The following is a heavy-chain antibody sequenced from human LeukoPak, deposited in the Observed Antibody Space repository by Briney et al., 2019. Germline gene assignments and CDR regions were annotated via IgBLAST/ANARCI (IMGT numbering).Heavy chain of an antibody. CDR3: ARERNYCSSTSCYCFFDY. CDR2: INHSGST. CDR1: GGSFSGYY. Sequence: SETLSLTCAVYGGSFSGYYWSWIRQPPGKGLEWIGEINHSGSTNYNPSPKSRVTISVDTSKNQFSLKLSSVTAADTAVYYCARERNYCSSTSCYCFFDYWGQGTLVTVSS. V-gene: IGHV4-34*01. D-gene: IGHD2-2*01. J-gene: IGHJ4*02.